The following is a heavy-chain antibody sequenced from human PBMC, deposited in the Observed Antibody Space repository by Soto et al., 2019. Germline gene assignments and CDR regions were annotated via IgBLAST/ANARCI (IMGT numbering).Heavy chain of an antibody. J-gene: IGHJ4*02. V-gene: IGHV3-21*01. CDR2: ISSGSSDT. CDR1: GITFSLVS. Sequence: GGSLRLSCEASGITFSLVSMNWFRQVPGKGLEWVASISSGSSDTWYADSVKGRLIISRDNAQNSLFLQMNTLRPEDTAMYYCARVAYWGPGTQVTVSS. CDR3: ARVAY.